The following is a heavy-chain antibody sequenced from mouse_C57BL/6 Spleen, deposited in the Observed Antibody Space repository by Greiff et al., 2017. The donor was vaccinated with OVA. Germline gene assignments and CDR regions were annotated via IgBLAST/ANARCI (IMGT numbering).Heavy chain of an antibody. CDR2: INPGSGGT. J-gene: IGHJ3*01. CDR3: ARGDDYLAY. CDR1: GYAFPNYL. V-gene: IGHV1-54*01. D-gene: IGHD2-4*01. Sequence: QVQLKESGAELVRPGTSVKVSCKASGYAFPNYLIEWVKQRPGQGLEWIGVINPGSGGTNYNEKFKGKATLTADKSSSTAYMQLSSLTSEDSAVYFCARGDDYLAYWGQGTLVTVSA.